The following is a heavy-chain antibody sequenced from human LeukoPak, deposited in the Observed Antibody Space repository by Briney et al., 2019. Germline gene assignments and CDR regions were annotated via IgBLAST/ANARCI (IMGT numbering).Heavy chain of an antibody. J-gene: IGHJ4*02. Sequence: SETLSLTCSVSGYFISSVYYWGWIRQPPGKGLEWIGSMHHSGSTYYNPSLKRRVTMSVDTSKNQFSLKLSSVTAADTAVYYCARGPRMIDYWGQGTLVTVSS. CDR1: GYFISSVYY. CDR2: MHHSGST. D-gene: IGHD1-14*01. CDR3: ARGPRMIDY. V-gene: IGHV4-38-2*02.